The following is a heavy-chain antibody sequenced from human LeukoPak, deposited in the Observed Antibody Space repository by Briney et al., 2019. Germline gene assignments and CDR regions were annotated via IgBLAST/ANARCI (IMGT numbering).Heavy chain of an antibody. J-gene: IGHJ4*02. Sequence: GGSLRLSCAASGFTLSSYAMSWVRQGPGKGLEWVSAISVSGNTYHADSVKGRFTISRDSYKNTLYLQMNSPRAEDAAVYYCANAPVTTCSGAYCYPFDYWGQGTLVTVSS. CDR2: ISVSGNT. V-gene: IGHV3-23*01. CDR3: ANAPVTTCSGAYCYPFDY. CDR1: GFTLSSYA. D-gene: IGHD2-15*01.